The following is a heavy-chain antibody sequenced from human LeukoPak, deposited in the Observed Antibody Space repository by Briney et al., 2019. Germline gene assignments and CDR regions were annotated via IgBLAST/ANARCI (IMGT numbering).Heavy chain of an antibody. CDR1: EYTFTDYY. Sequence: ASVKVSCKASEYTFTDYYIHWVRRAPGQGLEWMGWINPDSGGTNYAQKLQGRVTMTRDTSISTAYMELNRLRSDDSAVYYCARRLVSHLSFDYWGQGTLVTVSS. CDR2: INPDSGGT. J-gene: IGHJ4*02. D-gene: IGHD2/OR15-2a*01. CDR3: ARRLVSHLSFDY. V-gene: IGHV1-2*02.